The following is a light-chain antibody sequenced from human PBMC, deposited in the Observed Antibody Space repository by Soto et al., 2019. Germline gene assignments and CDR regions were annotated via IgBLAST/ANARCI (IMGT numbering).Light chain of an antibody. Sequence: SYELIQPPSVSVAPGKTASINCGGSNIGGKTVHWFQQKPGLAPVVVLYYDTHRPSGIPERFSGSNSGNTATLTITRVDAGDEADYYCHVWDSSRDHVVFGGGTKLTVL. V-gene: IGLV3-21*04. CDR3: HVWDSSRDHVV. CDR1: NIGGKT. J-gene: IGLJ3*02. CDR2: YDT.